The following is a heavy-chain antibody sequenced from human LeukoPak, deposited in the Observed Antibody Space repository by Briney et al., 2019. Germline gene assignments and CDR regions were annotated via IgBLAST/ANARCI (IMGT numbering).Heavy chain of an antibody. J-gene: IGHJ4*02. V-gene: IGHV3-30*18. CDR3: TKLNNYDDF. Sequence: GGSLRLSCAASGFTFSTFGMHWVRQAPGKGLEWVAAISYDGSNQYYIDSVKGRFTISRDNSKNTLYLQMNSLRAEDTAVYYCTKLNNYDDFWGQGTQVTVSS. CDR1: GFTFSTFG. CDR2: ISYDGSNQ. D-gene: IGHD1/OR15-1a*01.